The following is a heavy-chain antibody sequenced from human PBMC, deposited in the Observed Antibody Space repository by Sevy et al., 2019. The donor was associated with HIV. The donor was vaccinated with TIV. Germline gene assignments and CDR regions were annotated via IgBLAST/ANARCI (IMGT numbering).Heavy chain of an antibody. D-gene: IGHD3-9*01. CDR2: ISSSGSTI. J-gene: IGHJ6*02. Sequence: GGSLRLSCAASGFTFSSYEMNWVRQAPGKGLEWVSYISSSGSTIYYADSVKGRFTISRDNTKSSLYLQMNGLRAEVMAVYYRARESSYDILTGYYHPWGYYYGMDVWGQGTTVTVSS. V-gene: IGHV3-48*03. CDR1: GFTFSSYE. CDR3: ARESSYDILTGYYHPWGYYYGMDV.